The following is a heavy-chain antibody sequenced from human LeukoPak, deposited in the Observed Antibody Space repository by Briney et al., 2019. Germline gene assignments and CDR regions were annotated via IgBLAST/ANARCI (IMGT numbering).Heavy chain of an antibody. J-gene: IGHJ4*02. CDR3: ARLMVAATFDY. CDR1: GFTFSSHS. Sequence: GGSLRLSCAASGFTFSSHSMNWVRQAPGKGLEWVSSISSSSSYIYYADSVKGRFTISRDNAKNSLYLQMNSLRAEDTAVYYCARLMVAATFDYWGQGTLVTVSS. D-gene: IGHD2-15*01. CDR2: ISSSSSYI. V-gene: IGHV3-21*01.